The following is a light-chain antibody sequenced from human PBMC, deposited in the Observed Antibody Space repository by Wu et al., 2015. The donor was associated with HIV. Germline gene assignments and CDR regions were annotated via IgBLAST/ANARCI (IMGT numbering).Light chain of an antibody. CDR1: QSVSGD. Sequence: EILMTQSPGTLSVSPGERATLSCRTSQSVSGDLAWYQQKPGLAPRLLIFDTSTRATGVPARFSGGGSETEFTLTISSLQSEDFAIYYCQQYNKWPRFGQGTKVEIK. J-gene: IGKJ1*01. CDR3: QQYNKWPR. CDR2: DTS. V-gene: IGKV3-15*01.